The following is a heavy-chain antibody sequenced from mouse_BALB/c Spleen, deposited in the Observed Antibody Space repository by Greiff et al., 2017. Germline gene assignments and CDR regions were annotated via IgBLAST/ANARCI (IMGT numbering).Heavy chain of an antibody. CDR2: IYPGNVNT. CDR1: GYTFTSYY. V-gene: IGHV1S56*01. J-gene: IGHJ2*01. Sequence: QVQLLQSGPELVKPGASVRISCKASGYTFTSYYIHWVKQRPGQGLEWIGRIYPGNVNTKYNEKIKGKATLTADKSSSTAYMQPSSLTAGDSAVKFWARGDVILDDWGQGAPLTVSS. CDR3: ARGDVILDD.